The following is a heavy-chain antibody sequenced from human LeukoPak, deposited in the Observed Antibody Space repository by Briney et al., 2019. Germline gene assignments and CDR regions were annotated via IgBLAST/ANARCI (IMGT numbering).Heavy chain of an antibody. J-gene: IGHJ4*02. Sequence: GASVKVSCKASGYTFTSYYMHWVRQAPGQGLEWMGIINPSGGSTSYAQKFQGRVTMTRDTSTSTVYMELSRLRSDDTAVYFCARTRGHHATMAYFDYWGQGTLVTVSS. CDR1: GYTFTSYY. CDR3: ARTRGHHATMAYFDY. D-gene: IGHD3-10*01. CDR2: INPSGGST. V-gene: IGHV1-46*01.